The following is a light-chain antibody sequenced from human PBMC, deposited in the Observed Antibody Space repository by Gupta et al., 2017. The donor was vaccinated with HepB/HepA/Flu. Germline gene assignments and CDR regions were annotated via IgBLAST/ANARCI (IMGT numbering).Light chain of an antibody. Sequence: EIVMTQSPVTLSVSPGERATLSCRASQTVSSNLAWYQQKPGQAPRLLIYGASTRATGIPARFSGSGSGTEFTLTISSLQSEDFAVYYCQQYNDWPWTFSQGTKAE. CDR2: GAS. CDR3: QQYNDWPWT. CDR1: QTVSSN. J-gene: IGKJ1*01. V-gene: IGKV3-15*01.